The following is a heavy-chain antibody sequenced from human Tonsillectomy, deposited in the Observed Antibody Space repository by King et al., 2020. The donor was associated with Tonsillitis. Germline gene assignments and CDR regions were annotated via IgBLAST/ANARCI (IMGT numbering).Heavy chain of an antibody. CDR1: GFTFSSYA. D-gene: IGHD3-22*01. Sequence: QLVQSGGGLVQPGGSLRLSCAASGFTFSSYAMSWVRQAPGKGLEWVSAISGSGGSTYYADSVKGRFTISRDNSKNTLYLQMNSLRAEDTAVYYCAKDSNPTMIVVVPHDAFDIWGQGTMVTVSS. V-gene: IGHV3-23*04. CDR3: AKDSNPTMIVVVPHDAFDI. CDR2: ISGSGGST. J-gene: IGHJ3*02.